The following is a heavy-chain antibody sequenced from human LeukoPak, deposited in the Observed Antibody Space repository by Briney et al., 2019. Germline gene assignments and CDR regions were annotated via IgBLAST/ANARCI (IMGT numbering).Heavy chain of an antibody. J-gene: IGHJ4*02. CDR1: GYTFTSYA. V-gene: IGHV1-3*01. CDR2: INAGNGNT. CDR3: ARDIVVVTAMFYFDY. D-gene: IGHD2-21*02. Sequence: GASVKVSCKASGYTFTSYAMHWVRQAPGQRLEWMGWINAGNGNTKYSQKFQDRVTITRDTSASTAYMELSSLRSEDTAVYYCARDIVVVTAMFYFDYWGQGTLVTVSS.